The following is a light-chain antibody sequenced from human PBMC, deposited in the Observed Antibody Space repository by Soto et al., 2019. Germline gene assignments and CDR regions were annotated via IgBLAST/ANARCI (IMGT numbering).Light chain of an antibody. CDR2: DAS. CDR1: QSVRSTY. CDR3: QQYYDWPIT. J-gene: IGKJ5*01. V-gene: IGKV3D-15*01. Sequence: EIVLTQSPGTLSLSPVERATLSCRASQSVRSTYLAWYQQKPGLAPRLLIYDASTRATGIPARFSGSGSGTDFTLTISSLQSEDFAVYYCQQYYDWPITFGQGTRLEIK.